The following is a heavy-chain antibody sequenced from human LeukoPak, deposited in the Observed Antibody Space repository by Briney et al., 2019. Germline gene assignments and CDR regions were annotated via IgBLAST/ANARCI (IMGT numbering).Heavy chain of an antibody. CDR2: ISTYNGNT. V-gene: IGHV1-18*01. J-gene: IGHJ4*02. CDR3: ARGRWDYDSSGYFDY. Sequence: GASVKVSCKASGYTFTNYGFSWVRQAPGQGLEWMGWISTYNGNTNYAQKLQGRVTMTTDTSTSTAYMELSSLRSEDTAVYYCARGRWDYDSSGYFDYWGQGTLVTVSS. CDR1: GYTFTNYG. D-gene: IGHD3-22*01.